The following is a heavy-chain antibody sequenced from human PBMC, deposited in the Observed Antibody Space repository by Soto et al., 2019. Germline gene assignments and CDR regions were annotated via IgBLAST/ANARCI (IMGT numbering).Heavy chain of an antibody. D-gene: IGHD5-18*01. V-gene: IGHV4-59*01. CDR2: IYYSGST. Sequence: SETLSLTCTVSGGSISSYYWGWIRQPPGKGLEWIGYIYYSGSTNYNPSLKSRVTISVDTSKNQFSLKLSSVTAADTAVYYCARGIDTAMAEYYSDYRGQGPLVTVST. J-gene: IGHJ4*02. CDR3: ARGIDTAMAEYYSDY. CDR1: GGSISSYY.